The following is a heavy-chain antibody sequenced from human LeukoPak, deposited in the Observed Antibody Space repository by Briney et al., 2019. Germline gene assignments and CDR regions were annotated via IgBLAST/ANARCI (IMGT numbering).Heavy chain of an antibody. Sequence: ASVRVSCKASGYTLTSYYLHWVRQAPGQGLEWMGRVNPNSGGTTYAQKFQGRVTMTRDTSIGTAYMELSSLRSDDTAVYYCARPYYESSGLYVDAFDIWGQGTMVTVSS. D-gene: IGHD3-22*01. V-gene: IGHV1-2*06. CDR2: VNPNSGGT. CDR3: ARPYYESSGLYVDAFDI. CDR1: GYTLTSYY. J-gene: IGHJ3*02.